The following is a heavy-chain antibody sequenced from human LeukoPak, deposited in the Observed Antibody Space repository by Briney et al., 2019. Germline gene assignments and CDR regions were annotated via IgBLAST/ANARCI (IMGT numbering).Heavy chain of an antibody. CDR3: AKLLGPTDY. CDR1: GFTFSTYD. V-gene: IGHV3-23*01. J-gene: IGHJ4*02. CDR2: VRVNGRST. Sequence: QTGGSLRLSCTASGFTFSTYDMSWVRQAPGKGLEWVSTVRVNGRSTYYADSVKGRFTISRDNSKNTLYLQMNSLRAEDTAVYYCAKLLGPTDYWGQGTLVTVSS. D-gene: IGHD1-26*01.